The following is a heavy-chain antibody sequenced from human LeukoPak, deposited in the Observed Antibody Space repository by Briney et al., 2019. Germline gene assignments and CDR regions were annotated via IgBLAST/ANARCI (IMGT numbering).Heavy chain of an antibody. Sequence: SETLSLTCTVSGASISSYSWSWIRQPPGKGLEWVGFIYHTGSTNYNPSLKSRVTISVDTSKNQFSLKLSSVTAADTAVYYCARQRFDYYDSSGYYYGFDYWGQGTLVTVSS. CDR3: ARQRFDYYDSSGYYYGFDY. J-gene: IGHJ4*02. V-gene: IGHV4-59*01. CDR1: GASISSYS. D-gene: IGHD3-22*01. CDR2: IYHTGST.